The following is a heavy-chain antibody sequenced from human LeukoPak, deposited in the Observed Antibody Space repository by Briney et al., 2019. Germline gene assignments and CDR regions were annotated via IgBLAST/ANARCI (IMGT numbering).Heavy chain of an antibody. CDR2: ISAYNGNT. J-gene: IGHJ6*03. CDR1: GYTFTSYG. Sequence: ASVKVSCKASGYTFTSYGISWVRQAPGQGLEGMGWISAYNGNTNYAQKLQGRVTMTTDTSTSTAYMELRSLRSDDTAVYYCARGFGEFSGLHYYYYYMDVWGKGTTVTVSS. D-gene: IGHD3-10*01. CDR3: ARGFGEFSGLHYYYYYMDV. V-gene: IGHV1-18*01.